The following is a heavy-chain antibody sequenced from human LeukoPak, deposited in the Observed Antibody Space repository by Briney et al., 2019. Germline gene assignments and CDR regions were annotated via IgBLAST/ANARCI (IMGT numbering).Heavy chain of an antibody. Sequence: PGGSLRLSCAASGFTVSNAWMSWVRQAPGKGREWVGRIKSKTDGGTTDYAAPVKGRFTISRDDSKNTLYLQMNSLKTEDTAVYYCTTATTVTKAAGWGQGTLVTVSS. CDR3: TTATTVTKAAG. D-gene: IGHD4-17*01. J-gene: IGHJ4*02. CDR2: IKSKTDGGTT. V-gene: IGHV3-15*01. CDR1: GFTVSNAW.